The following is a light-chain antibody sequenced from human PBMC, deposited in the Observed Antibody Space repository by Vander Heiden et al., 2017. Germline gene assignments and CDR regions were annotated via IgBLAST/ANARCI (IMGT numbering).Light chain of an antibody. CDR3: QQSDSTPPT. CDR2: AAS. CDR1: QSISSY. J-gene: IGKJ1*01. Sequence: DIQMTQSPSSLSAFVGDRVTITCRASQSISSYLNWYQQKPGKAHKLLMYAASSLQSGVPSRFSGSGSGTDFTLTISRLQPEDFATYYCQQSDSTPPTFGQGTKVEIK. V-gene: IGKV1-39*01.